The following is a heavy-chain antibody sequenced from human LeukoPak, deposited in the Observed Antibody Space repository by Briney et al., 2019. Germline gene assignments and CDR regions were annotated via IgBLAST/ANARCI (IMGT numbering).Heavy chain of an antibody. CDR1: GGTFSSYA. Sequence: ASVKVSCKASGGTFSSYAISWVRQAPGQGLEWMGGIIPIFGTANYAQKFQGRVTITTDESTSTAYMELSSLRSEDTAVYYCAREKTMTTVTHDAFDIWGKGTTVTVSS. D-gene: IGHD4-11*01. CDR2: IIPIFGTA. CDR3: AREKTMTTVTHDAFDI. V-gene: IGHV1-69*05. J-gene: IGHJ3*02.